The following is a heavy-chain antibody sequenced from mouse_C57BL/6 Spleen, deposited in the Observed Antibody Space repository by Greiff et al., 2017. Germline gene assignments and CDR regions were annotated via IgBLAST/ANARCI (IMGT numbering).Heavy chain of an antibody. V-gene: IGHV1-81*01. CDR3: ATPLITTVVASDY. Sequence: VKLQESGAELARPGASVKLSCKASGYTFTSYGISWVKQRTGQGLEWIGEIYPRSGNDYYNEKFKGKATLTADKTSSTAYMELRSLTSEDSAVYFCATPLITTVVASDYWGQGTTLTVSS. D-gene: IGHD1-1*01. J-gene: IGHJ2*01. CDR2: IYPRSGND. CDR1: GYTFTSYG.